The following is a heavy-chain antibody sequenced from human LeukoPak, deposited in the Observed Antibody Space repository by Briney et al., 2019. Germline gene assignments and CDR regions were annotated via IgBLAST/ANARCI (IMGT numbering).Heavy chain of an antibody. V-gene: IGHV1-69*17. CDR3: ARCIQLERRGEYYYYYGMDV. CDR2: IIPFYGIT. Sequence: SVKVSCKASGGTFGTYAITWVRQAPGKGLEWMRGIIPFYGITNYAENFQGRVTITADKSTNTAYMEVNSLKSEDTAVYFCARCIQLERRGEYYYYYGMDVWGRGTTVTVSS. D-gene: IGHD1-1*01. J-gene: IGHJ6*04. CDR1: GGTFGTYA.